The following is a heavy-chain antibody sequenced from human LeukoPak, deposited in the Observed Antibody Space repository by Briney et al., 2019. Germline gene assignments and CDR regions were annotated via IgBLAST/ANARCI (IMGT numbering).Heavy chain of an antibody. J-gene: IGHJ4*02. CDR2: ITWNSGNI. V-gene: IGHV3-9*01. CDR3: AKDTPGMGFDY. CDR1: GFTFDDYA. Sequence: GRSLTLSCSASGFTFDDYAMHWVRQAPGKGLEWGSGITWNSGNIVYADSVKGRFTISRYNAKNSRYLQMDSLRAEDTALYYCAKDTPGMGFDYWGQGTPVTVSS. D-gene: IGHD6-13*01.